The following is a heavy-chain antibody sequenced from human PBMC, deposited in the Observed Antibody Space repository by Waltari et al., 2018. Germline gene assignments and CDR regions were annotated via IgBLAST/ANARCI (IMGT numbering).Heavy chain of an antibody. Sequence: QVLLQESGPGLVKPSQTLSLTCTVSGGSISSGSYYWRWIRQPAGKGLEWIGRIYTSGSTNYNPSLKSRVTISVDTSKNQFSLKLSSVTAADTAVYYCATGENSGSWGYWGQGTLVTVSS. V-gene: IGHV4-61*02. D-gene: IGHD1-26*01. CDR3: ATGENSGSWGY. J-gene: IGHJ4*02. CDR1: GGSISSGSYY. CDR2: IYTSGST.